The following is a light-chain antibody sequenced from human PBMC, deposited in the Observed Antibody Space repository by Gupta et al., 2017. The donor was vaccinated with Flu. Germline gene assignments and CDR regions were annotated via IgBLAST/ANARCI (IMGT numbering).Light chain of an antibody. CDR1: SSNIGNNY. V-gene: IGLV1-47*01. Sequence: QAVLTQPPSASGTPGQRVTISCSGSSSNIGNNYVYWYWQLPGAAPKLLIFRNYHRHSGVPERFSGSKSGTSASLAITGLRAEDEADYYCSAWDDTLNAWVFGGGTKLTVL. CDR2: RNY. CDR3: SAWDDTLNAWV. J-gene: IGLJ3*02.